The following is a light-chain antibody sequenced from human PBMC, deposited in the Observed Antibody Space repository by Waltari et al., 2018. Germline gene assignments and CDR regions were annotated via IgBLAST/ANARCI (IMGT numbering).Light chain of an antibody. J-gene: IGLJ2*01. CDR3: GTWDSSMGVGV. Sequence: QSVLTQPPSVSAASGQKVTISCSGSSPNIEKNYVSWYQQFPGTAPKLLIYEDDQRTSGISARFSGSKSGTSSTLDIHGLQTGDEADYYCGTWDSSMGVGVLGGGTKVTVL. CDR1: SPNIEKNY. CDR2: EDD. V-gene: IGLV1-51*01.